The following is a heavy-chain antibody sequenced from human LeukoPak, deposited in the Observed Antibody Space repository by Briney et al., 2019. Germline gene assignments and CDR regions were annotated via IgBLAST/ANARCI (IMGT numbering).Heavy chain of an antibody. J-gene: IGHJ6*03. D-gene: IGHD4-23*01. V-gene: IGHV1-8*01. CDR1: GYTFTSYD. Sequence: ASVKVSCKASGYTFTSYDINWVRQATGQGLEWMGWMNPNSGNTGYAQKFQGRVTMTRNTSISTAYMELSSLRSEDTAVYYCARAYRVVTRDYYYYMDVWAKGPRSPSP. CDR2: MNPNSGNT. CDR3: ARAYRVVTRDYYYYMDV.